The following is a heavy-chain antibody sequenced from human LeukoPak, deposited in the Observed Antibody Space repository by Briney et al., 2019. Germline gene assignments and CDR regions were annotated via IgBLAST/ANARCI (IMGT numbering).Heavy chain of an antibody. J-gene: IGHJ4*02. CDR2: ISYDGSNK. D-gene: IGHD1-26*01. CDR3: ARDRVGATDYFDY. Sequence: GGSLRLSCAASGFTFSSYAMHWVRQAPGKGLEWVAVISYDGSNKYYAGSVKGRFTISRDNSKNTLYLQMNSLRAEDTAVYYCARDRVGATDYFDYWGQGTLVTVSS. CDR1: GFTFSSYA. V-gene: IGHV3-30-3*01.